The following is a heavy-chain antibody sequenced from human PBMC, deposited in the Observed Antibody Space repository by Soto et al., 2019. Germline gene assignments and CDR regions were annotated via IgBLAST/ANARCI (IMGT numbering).Heavy chain of an antibody. CDR3: ASRGSGSYYDY. V-gene: IGHV3-23*01. CDR1: GFTFSSYA. D-gene: IGHD1-26*01. CDR2: ISGSGGSM. J-gene: IGHJ4*02. Sequence: EVQLLEAGGGLVQPGGSLRLSCAASGFTFSSYAMRWVRQAPGKGLEWDSAISGSGGSMYYAASVKGRFTISRDNSKNTLYLQLNSLRAEDTAVYYCASRGSGSYYDYWGQGTLVTVSS.